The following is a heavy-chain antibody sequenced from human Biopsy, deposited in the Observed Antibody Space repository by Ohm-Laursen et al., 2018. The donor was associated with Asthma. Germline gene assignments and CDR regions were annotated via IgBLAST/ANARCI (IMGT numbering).Heavy chain of an antibody. CDR2: VSHTGST. Sequence: SDTLSLTCAVSGGSIRSHDWTWIRLSPGKGLEYIGDVSHTGSTNYNPSLKSRVTMSLDTSKNQFSLRLTSVTPADTAVYYCARLADCSGGACYSYGWFDPWGQGTRVTVSS. V-gene: IGHV4-59*07. CDR3: ARLADCSGGACYSYGWFDP. CDR1: GGSIRSHD. J-gene: IGHJ5*02. D-gene: IGHD2-15*01.